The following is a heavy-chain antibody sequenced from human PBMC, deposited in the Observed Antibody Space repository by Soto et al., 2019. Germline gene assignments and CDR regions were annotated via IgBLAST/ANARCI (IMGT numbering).Heavy chain of an antibody. V-gene: IGHV6-1*01. Sequence: SQTLSLTCAISGDSVSSNSAAWNWIWQSPSRGLEWLGRTFYRSKWYNEYAESVKSRITINPDTPKNQFSLQLNSVTPEDTAVYYCARGIGAAAMIDPWGQGTLVTVCS. CDR1: GDSVSSNSAA. CDR2: TFYRSKWYN. CDR3: ARGIGAAAMIDP. J-gene: IGHJ5*02. D-gene: IGHD2-2*01.